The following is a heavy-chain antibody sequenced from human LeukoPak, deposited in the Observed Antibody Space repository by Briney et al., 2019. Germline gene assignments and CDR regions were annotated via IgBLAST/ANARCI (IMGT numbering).Heavy chain of an antibody. D-gene: IGHD6-19*01. CDR2: ITATGATA. CDR3: AGDRNSDWYSPLDY. V-gene: IGHV3-23*01. Sequence: GGSLRLSCVASGFTFTKCAMSWIRQAPGKGMEWVAIITATGATAYCADSVKGRFTISRDNSRNTLYMQMDSLRAEDTAIYYCAGDRNSDWYSPLDYWGQGSQVTVSP. CDR1: GFTFTKCA. J-gene: IGHJ4*02.